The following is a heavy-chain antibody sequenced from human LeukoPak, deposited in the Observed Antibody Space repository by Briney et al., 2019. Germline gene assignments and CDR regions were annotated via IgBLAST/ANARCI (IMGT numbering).Heavy chain of an antibody. J-gene: IGHJ5*02. CDR2: IKSKNVGGTT. CDR1: GFTFNNAW. Sequence: GGSLRLSCAASGFTFNNAWMNWVRQAPGKGLEWVGRIKSKNVGGTTDYAAPVKGRFTISRDDSKNTVYLQMNSLKIGDTAVYYCTSHAAFDPWGQGTLVTVSS. V-gene: IGHV3-15*01. CDR3: TSHAAFDP.